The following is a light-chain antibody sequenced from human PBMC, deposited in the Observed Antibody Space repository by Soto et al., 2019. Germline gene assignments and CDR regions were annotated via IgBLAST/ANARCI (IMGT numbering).Light chain of an antibody. CDR1: SSNIGAGYD. Sequence: QSVLTQPPSVSGAPGQRVTISCTGSSSNIGAGYDVHWYQQLPGTALKLLIYGNSNRPSGVPDRFSDSKSCTSASLAITGLQAEDEADYYCQSYDSSLSGWVFGGGTKLTAL. J-gene: IGLJ3*02. CDR3: QSYDSSLSGWV. V-gene: IGLV1-40*01. CDR2: GNS.